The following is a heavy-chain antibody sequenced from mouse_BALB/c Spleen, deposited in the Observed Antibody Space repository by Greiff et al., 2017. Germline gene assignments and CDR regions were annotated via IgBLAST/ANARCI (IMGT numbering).Heavy chain of an antibody. D-gene: IGHD2-3*01. CDR1: GYTFTEYI. J-gene: IGHJ4*01. CDR3: ARHEVGWYAMDY. Sequence: VQVVESGAELVKPGASVKLSCKASGYTFTEYIIHWVKQRSGQGLEWIGWFYPGSGSIKYNEKFKDKATLTADKSSSTVYMELSRLTSEDSAVYFCARHEVGWYAMDYWGQGTSVTVSS. CDR2: FYPGSGSI. V-gene: IGHV1-62-2*01.